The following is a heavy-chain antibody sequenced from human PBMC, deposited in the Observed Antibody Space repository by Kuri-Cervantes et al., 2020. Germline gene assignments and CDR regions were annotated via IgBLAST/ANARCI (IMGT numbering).Heavy chain of an antibody. V-gene: IGHV3-23*01. Sequence: GESLKISCAASGFTFSDYYMSWIRQAPGKGLEWVSAISGSGGSTYYADSVKGRFTISRDNSKNTLYLQMNSLRAEDTAVYYCAKVAAAGNYYYYYMDVWGKGTTVTVSS. D-gene: IGHD6-13*01. CDR3: AKVAAAGNYYYYYMDV. CDR1: GFTFSDYY. CDR2: ISGSGGST. J-gene: IGHJ6*03.